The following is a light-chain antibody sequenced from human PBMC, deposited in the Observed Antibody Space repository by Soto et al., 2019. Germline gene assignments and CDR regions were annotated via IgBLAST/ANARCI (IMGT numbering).Light chain of an antibody. V-gene: IGLV2-23*01. J-gene: IGLJ1*01. CDR1: SSDIGTYNL. CDR2: EGS. Sequence: QSALTQPASVSGSPGQSITISCTGTSSDIGTYNLVSWYQQHPGKAPKVMIYEGSERPSGISNRFSASKSVNTASLTISGLQAEDEADYYCCSYAGSGTFVFGTGTKVTVL. CDR3: CSYAGSGTFV.